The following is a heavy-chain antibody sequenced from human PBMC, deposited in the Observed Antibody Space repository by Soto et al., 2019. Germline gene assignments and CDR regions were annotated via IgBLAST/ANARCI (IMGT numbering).Heavy chain of an antibody. V-gene: IGHV1-3*01. J-gene: IGHJ6*01. CDR3: ARSLVRGGEGDSYYYGMDV. CDR2: INAGNGNT. CDR1: GYPFTSYA. Sequence: GSGKVSFKASGYPFTSYAMHWVRQAPGQSLEWMGWINAGNGNTKYSQKFQGRVTITRDTSASTAYMELSSLRSEDTAVYYCARSLVRGGEGDSYYYGMDVWGQGTTVTVSS. D-gene: IGHD2-21*01.